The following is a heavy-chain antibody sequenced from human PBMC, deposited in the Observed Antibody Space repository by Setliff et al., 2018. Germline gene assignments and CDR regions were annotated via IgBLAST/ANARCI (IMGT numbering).Heavy chain of an antibody. CDR2: IKQDGSEK. V-gene: IGHV3-7*03. J-gene: IGHJ4*02. CDR1: GFTFSSYW. D-gene: IGHD1-26*01. Sequence: LRLSCAASGFTFSSYWMSWVRQAPGKGLEWVANIKQDGSEKYYVDSVKGRFTISRDNTKNSLYLQMNSLRAEDTAVYYCCSGSYLFVYWGQGSLVTVSS. CDR3: CSGSYLFVY.